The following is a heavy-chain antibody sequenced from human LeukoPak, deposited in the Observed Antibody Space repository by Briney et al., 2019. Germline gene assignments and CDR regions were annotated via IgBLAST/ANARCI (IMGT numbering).Heavy chain of an antibody. V-gene: IGHV3-53*01. J-gene: IGHJ1*01. Sequence: HPGGSLRLSCAASGFSVSSNYMSWVRQAPGKGVEWVSVIYSGGSTYYADSVKGRFTISRDNSKNTLYLQMKSLRAEDTAVYYCARTDETAPAEDFQHWGQGTLVTVSS. CDR2: IYSGGST. CDR3: ARTDETAPAEDFQH. CDR1: GFSVSSNY. D-gene: IGHD2-21*02.